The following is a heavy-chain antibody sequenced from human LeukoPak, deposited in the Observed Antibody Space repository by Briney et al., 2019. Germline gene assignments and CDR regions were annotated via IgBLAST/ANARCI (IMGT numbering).Heavy chain of an antibody. CDR1: GYTFTSYG. CDR2: ISTYNGNT. J-gene: IGHJ4*02. D-gene: IGHD3-22*01. CDR3: AGSRDDSSGYFRFDY. V-gene: IGHV1-18*01. Sequence: ASVKVSCKASGYTFTSYGISRVRQAPGQGLEWMGWISTYNGNTNYAQKLQGRVTMTTDTSTSTAYMELRSLRSDDTAVYYCAGSRDDSSGYFRFDYWGQGTLVTVSS.